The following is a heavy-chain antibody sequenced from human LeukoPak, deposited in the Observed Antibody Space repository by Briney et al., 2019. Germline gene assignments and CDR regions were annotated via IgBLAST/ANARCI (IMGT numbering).Heavy chain of an antibody. CDR2: ISYDGSNK. CDR3: ARVKTGFDY. J-gene: IGHJ4*02. CDR1: GFTFSSYA. D-gene: IGHD1-14*01. Sequence: GGSLRLSCAASGFTFSSYAMHWVRKAPGKGLEWVAVISYDGSNKYYADSVKGRFTISRDNSKNTLYLQMNSLRAEDTAVYYCARVKTGFDYWGQGTLVTVSS. V-gene: IGHV3-30*04.